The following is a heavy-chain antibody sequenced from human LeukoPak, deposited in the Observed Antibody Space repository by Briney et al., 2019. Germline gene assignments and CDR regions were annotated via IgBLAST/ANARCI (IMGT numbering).Heavy chain of an antibody. Sequence: GGSLRLSCAASGFTFSNYAMSWVRQAPGKGLEWVSVIYSGGSTYYADSVKGRFTISRDNSKNTLYLQMNSLRAEDTAVYYCARAYYDSSGYVLFDYWGQGTLVTVSS. CDR3: ARAYYDSSGYVLFDY. CDR1: GFTFSNYA. J-gene: IGHJ4*02. V-gene: IGHV3-53*01. CDR2: IYSGGST. D-gene: IGHD3-22*01.